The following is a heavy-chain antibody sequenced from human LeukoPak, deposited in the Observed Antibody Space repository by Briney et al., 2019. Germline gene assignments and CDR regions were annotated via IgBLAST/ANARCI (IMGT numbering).Heavy chain of an antibody. Sequence: ASETLSLTCAVSGGSISSSTYYWGWIRQPPGKGLEWIGTIYYTGSTYYNPSLKSRVTISVDTSKDHFSLKVSSVTAADTAVYYCARGLYDSSGNWFDPWGQGTLVTVSS. CDR2: IYYTGST. J-gene: IGHJ5*02. V-gene: IGHV4-39*07. D-gene: IGHD3-22*01. CDR1: GGSISSSTYY. CDR3: ARGLYDSSGNWFDP.